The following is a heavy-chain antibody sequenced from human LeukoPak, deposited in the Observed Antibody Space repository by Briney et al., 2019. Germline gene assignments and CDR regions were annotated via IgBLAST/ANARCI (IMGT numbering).Heavy chain of an antibody. CDR1: GFTFTSSA. V-gene: IGHV1-58*02. D-gene: IGHD5-12*01. Sequence: SVKVSCKASGFTFTSSAMQWVRQARGQRLEWIGWIVVGSGNTNYAQKFQEKVTITMDMSTSKAYMDLNTLSSEDPSVNYGAADRGMVKWATISYYYMDVGGKGTTVTVS. CDR2: IVVGSGNT. J-gene: IGHJ6*03. CDR3: AADRGMVKWATISYYYMDV.